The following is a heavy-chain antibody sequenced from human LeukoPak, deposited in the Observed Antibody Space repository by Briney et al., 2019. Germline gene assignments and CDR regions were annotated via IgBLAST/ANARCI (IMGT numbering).Heavy chain of an antibody. Sequence: PGGSLRLSCAASGFTFSSYWMSWVRQAPGKGLEWVANIKQDGSEKYYVDSVKGRFTISRDNAKNSLYLQMNSLRAEDTAVHYCARDWAGYSSGWNDYWGQGTLVTVSS. CDR3: ARDWAGYSSGWNDY. J-gene: IGHJ4*02. CDR2: IKQDGSEK. CDR1: GFTFSSYW. D-gene: IGHD6-19*01. V-gene: IGHV3-7*01.